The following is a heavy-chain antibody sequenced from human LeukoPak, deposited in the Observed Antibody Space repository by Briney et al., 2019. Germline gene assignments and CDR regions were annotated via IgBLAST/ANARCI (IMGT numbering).Heavy chain of an antibody. D-gene: IGHD3-10*01. CDR1: GDSISSSSYY. Sequence: SETLSLTCTVSGDSISSSSYYWGWIRQPPGKGLEWIGTIFYSGSTYYNPSLKSRVTISVDTSKNQFSLKLSSVTAADTAVYYCARLYKSWFPLYYFDYWGQGTLVTVSS. V-gene: IGHV4-39*01. CDR3: ARLYKSWFPLYYFDY. CDR2: IFYSGST. J-gene: IGHJ4*02.